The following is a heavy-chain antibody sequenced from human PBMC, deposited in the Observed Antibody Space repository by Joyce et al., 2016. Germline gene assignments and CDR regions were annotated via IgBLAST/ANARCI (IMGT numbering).Heavy chain of an antibody. D-gene: IGHD3-16*02. CDR3: ARSKGYDYVWGSYRYTQGLPDY. Sequence: QVQLVQSGAEVKKPGASVKVSCKASGYTFTGYYMHWVRQAPGQGLEWMGWINPNSGGIKYAQKFQDRVIMTRDTSISTAYMEMSRLRSDDTAVYYCARSKGYDYVWGSYRYTQGLPDYWGQGTLVTVSS. V-gene: IGHV1-2*02. J-gene: IGHJ4*02. CDR2: INPNSGGI. CDR1: GYTFTGYY.